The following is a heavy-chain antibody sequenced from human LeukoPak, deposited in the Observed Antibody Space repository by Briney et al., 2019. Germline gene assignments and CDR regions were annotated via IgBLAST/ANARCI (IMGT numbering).Heavy chain of an antibody. J-gene: IGHJ4*02. CDR1: GFTFSSYW. CDR2: IKQDGSEK. V-gene: IGHV3-7*01. CDR3: TRGVTIVPDY. D-gene: IGHD2-8*01. Sequence: GGSLRPSCAASGFTFSSYWMNWARQAPGKGLEWVANIKQDGSEKYYVDSVKGRFTISRDNAKSSLYLQMNSLRVEDTAVYYCTRGVTIVPDYWGQGTLVTVSS.